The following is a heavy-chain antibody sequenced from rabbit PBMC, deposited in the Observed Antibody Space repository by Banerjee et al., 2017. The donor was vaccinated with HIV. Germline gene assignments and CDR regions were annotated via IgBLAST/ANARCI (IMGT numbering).Heavy chain of an antibody. CDR2: IYAGSVGST. CDR3: ARDLAGVIGWNFDL. CDR1: GFSFSSSYW. J-gene: IGHJ4*01. D-gene: IGHD4-1*01. V-gene: IGHV1S40*01. Sequence: QSLEESGGDLVKPGASLTLTCTASGFSFSSSYWICWVRQAPGKGLEWIACIYAGSVGSTYYASWAKGRFTISRTSSTTVTLQMTSLTAADTATYFCARDLAGVIGWNFDLWGQGTLVTVS.